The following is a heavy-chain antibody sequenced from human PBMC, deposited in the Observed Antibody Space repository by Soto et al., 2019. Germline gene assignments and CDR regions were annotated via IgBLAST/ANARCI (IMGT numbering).Heavy chain of an antibody. J-gene: IGHJ5*02. D-gene: IGHD3-3*01. CDR1: GGAISGYY. CDR3: ARGQRFSDSFDP. V-gene: IGHV4-4*07. Sequence: SETRSLTCTVSGGAISGYYWTWIRQSAGKGLEWIGRIXSXGXXXYXXSLQSRVTMSLDTSKNQFSLRLTSVTAADTAVYYCARGQRFSDSFDPWGQGTLVTVSS. CDR2: IXSXGXX.